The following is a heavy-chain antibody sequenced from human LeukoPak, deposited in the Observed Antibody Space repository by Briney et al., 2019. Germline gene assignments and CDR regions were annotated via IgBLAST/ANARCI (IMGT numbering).Heavy chain of an antibody. Sequence: RGESLKISCEGSGYRFTSYWIGWVRQMPEKGLEWIGIIHPGDSETKYSPSFQGQVTISVDKSIKTAYLQWSSLKASDTALYYCARSGNDSGRDEKLDYWGQGTLVTVSS. CDR2: IHPGDSET. V-gene: IGHV5-51*01. CDR1: GYRFTSYW. J-gene: IGHJ4*02. CDR3: ARSGNDSGRDEKLDY. D-gene: IGHD5-12*01.